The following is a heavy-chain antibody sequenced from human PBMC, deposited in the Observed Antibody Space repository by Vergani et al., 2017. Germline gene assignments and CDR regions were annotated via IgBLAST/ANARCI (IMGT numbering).Heavy chain of an antibody. CDR1: GFTFSSYA. CDR3: ARVSGSYLGFFDY. D-gene: IGHD1-26*01. V-gene: IGHV3-30-3*01. Sequence: QVQLVESGGGVVQPGRSLRLSCAASGFTFSSYAMHWVRQAAGKGLEWVALISYDGSNKYYADSVKGRFTISRDNSKNTLYLQRNSLRVEDTTVYYCARVSGSYLGFFDYWGQGTLVTVSS. CDR2: ISYDGSNK. J-gene: IGHJ4*02.